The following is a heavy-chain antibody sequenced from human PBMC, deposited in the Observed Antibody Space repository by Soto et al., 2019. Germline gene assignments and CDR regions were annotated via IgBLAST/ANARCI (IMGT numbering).Heavy chain of an antibody. CDR3: ARLYGSRGPFDY. D-gene: IGHD6-13*01. V-gene: IGHV4-34*01. CDR2: INHSGST. Sequence: QVQLQQWGAGLLKPSETLSLTCAVYGGSFSGYYWSWIRQPPGKGLEWIGEINHSGSTNDNPSLKSRVIISEDTSKNQFSLKLSSVTAADTAVYYCARLYGSRGPFDYWGQGTLVTVSS. CDR1: GGSFSGYY. J-gene: IGHJ4*02.